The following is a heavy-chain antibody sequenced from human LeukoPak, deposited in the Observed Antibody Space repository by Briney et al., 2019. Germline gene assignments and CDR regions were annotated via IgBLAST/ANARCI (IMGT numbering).Heavy chain of an antibody. V-gene: IGHV1-18*01. CDR1: GYTFTSYG. J-gene: IGHJ4*02. D-gene: IGHD6-19*01. CDR2: ISAYNGNT. Sequence: ASVKVSCKASGYTFTSYGISWVRQAPGQGLEWMGWISAYNGNTNYAQKFQGGVTMTRDMSTSTVYMDLSSLTSEDTAVYYCARGHPSATGYSSGWYFHYWGQGTLVTVSS. CDR3: ARGHPSATGYSSGWYFHY.